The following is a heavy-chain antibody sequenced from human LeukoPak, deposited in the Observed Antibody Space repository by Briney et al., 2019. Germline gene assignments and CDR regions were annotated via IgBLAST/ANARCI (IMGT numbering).Heavy chain of an antibody. CDR3: ARGVSGWYYFDY. CDR1: GGSFSGYY. D-gene: IGHD6-19*01. J-gene: IGHJ4*02. CDR2: INHSGST. V-gene: IGHV4-34*01. Sequence: SETLSLTCAVYGGSFSGYYWSWIRQPPGKGLEWIGEINHSGSTNYNPSLKSRVTISVDTSKNQFSLKLSSVTAADAAVYYCARGVSGWYYFDYWGQGTLVTVSS.